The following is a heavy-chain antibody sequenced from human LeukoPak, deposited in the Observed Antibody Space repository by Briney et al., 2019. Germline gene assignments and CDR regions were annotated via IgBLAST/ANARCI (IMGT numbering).Heavy chain of an antibody. D-gene: IGHD6-19*01. CDR2: INHSGST. CDR1: GGSFSGYY. V-gene: IGHV4-34*01. CDR3: ARNSGWYRHDF. Sequence: SETLSLTCAVYGGSFSGYYWSWIRQPPGKGLEWIGEINHSGSTNYNPSLKSRVTISADTSKNQFYLKLSSVTAADTAVYYCARNSGWYRHDFWGQGTLVTVSS. J-gene: IGHJ4*02.